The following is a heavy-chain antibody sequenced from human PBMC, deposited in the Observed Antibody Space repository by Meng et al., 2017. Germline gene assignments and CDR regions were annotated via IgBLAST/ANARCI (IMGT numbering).Heavy chain of an antibody. J-gene: IGHJ4*02. CDR3: ARDFDY. CDR2: ITKDGSRK. V-gene: IGHV3-30*16. Sequence: GQVVESGGDVVPHRRSLTPSCAASDFIFSNHENHWVRQAPGKGLEWVACITKDGSRKYYLGSVRGRFTISRDNSKNTLYLEMNSLRSEDTALYYCARDFDYWGQGTLVTVSS. CDR1: DFIFSNHE.